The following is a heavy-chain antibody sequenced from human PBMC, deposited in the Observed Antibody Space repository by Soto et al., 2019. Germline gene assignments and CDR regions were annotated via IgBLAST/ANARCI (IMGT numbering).Heavy chain of an antibody. V-gene: IGHV1-18*04. D-gene: IGHD4-17*01. CDR1: GYTFTSYG. Sequence: QVQLVQSGAEVKKPGASVKVSGKASGYTFTSYGISWGRQAPGQGLEWMGWISAYNGNTNFAQKLQGRVTMTTDTSTCTAYLELRSLRPDDTAVYYCAIDLESTVTTIEDWGLVTLVTVSS. CDR3: AIDLESTVTTIED. J-gene: IGHJ4*01. CDR2: ISAYNGNT.